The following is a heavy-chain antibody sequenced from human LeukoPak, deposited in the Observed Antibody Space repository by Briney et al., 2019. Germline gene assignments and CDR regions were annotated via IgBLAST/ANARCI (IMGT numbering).Heavy chain of an antibody. CDR3: ARHVGATRDLDP. CDR1: GYPFTGYY. D-gene: IGHD1-26*01. CDR2: INPDSGVT. J-gene: IGHJ5*02. Sequence: GASVMVSCRASGYPFTGYYIHWVRQAPRQGLEWMGWINPDSGVTDHSQQFQGRVTMTRDTSMNTAYMEVRGLRFDDTALYYCARHVGATRDLDPWGQGTLVTVSS. V-gene: IGHV1-2*02.